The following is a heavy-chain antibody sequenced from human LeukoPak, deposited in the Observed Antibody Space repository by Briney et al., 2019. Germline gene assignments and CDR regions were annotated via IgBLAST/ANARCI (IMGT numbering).Heavy chain of an antibody. Sequence: ASVKVSCKVSGYTLTELSMHWVRQAPGKGLEWMGGFDPEDGETIYAQKFQGRVTMTRDMSTSTVYMELSSLRSEDTAVYYCAKDDRWLQYNDWGQGTLVTVSS. CDR1: GYTLTELS. CDR3: AKDDRWLQYND. D-gene: IGHD5-24*01. CDR2: FDPEDGET. V-gene: IGHV1-24*01. J-gene: IGHJ4*02.